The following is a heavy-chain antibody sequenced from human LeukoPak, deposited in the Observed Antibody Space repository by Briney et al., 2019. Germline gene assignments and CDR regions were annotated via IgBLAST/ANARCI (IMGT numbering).Heavy chain of an antibody. V-gene: IGHV5-51*01. CDR3: ARRIFGEPLFDN. D-gene: IGHD2-15*01. CDR1: GSIFTSYW. J-gene: IGHJ4*02. CDR2: IYPGDSDT. Sequence: EPLQSSSQGSGSIFTSYWLGWVRQLPGKDMEWMGIIYPGDSDTRYIPSFQGQVTISADKSITTAYLHCSSLKASDTAMYYCARRIFGEPLFDNWGQGTLVGVSS.